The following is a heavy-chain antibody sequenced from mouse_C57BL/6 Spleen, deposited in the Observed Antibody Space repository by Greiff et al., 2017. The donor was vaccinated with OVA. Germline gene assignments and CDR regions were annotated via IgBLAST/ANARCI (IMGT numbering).Heavy chain of an antibody. Sequence: EVKLMESGPELVKPGASVKISCKASGYSFTGYYMNWVKQSPEKSLEWIGEINPSTGGTTYNQKFKAKATLTVDKSYSTAYMQLKSLTSDDSSVYYCARKGDYDYYYAMDYWGQGTSVTVSS. D-gene: IGHD2-4*01. CDR3: ARKGDYDYYYAMDY. J-gene: IGHJ4*01. V-gene: IGHV1-42*01. CDR1: GYSFTGYY. CDR2: INPSTGGT.